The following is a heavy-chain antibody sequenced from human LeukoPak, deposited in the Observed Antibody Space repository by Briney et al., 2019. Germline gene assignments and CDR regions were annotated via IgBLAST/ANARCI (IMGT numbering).Heavy chain of an antibody. J-gene: IGHJ4*02. D-gene: IGHD5-18*01. Sequence: PSETLSLTCTVSGGPISSYYWSWIRQPPGKGLEWIGYIYYSGTTNYNPSLKSRVTISLDTSKNQFSLKLSSVTAADTAVYYCASTGGGYTYSSFDYWGQGTLVTVSS. V-gene: IGHV4-59*08. CDR3: ASTGGGYTYSSFDY. CDR1: GGPISSYY. CDR2: IYYSGTT.